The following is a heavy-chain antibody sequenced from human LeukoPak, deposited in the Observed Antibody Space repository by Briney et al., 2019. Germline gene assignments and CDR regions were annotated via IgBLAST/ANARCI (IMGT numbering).Heavy chain of an antibody. V-gene: IGHV1-69*13. CDR3: AIFQGTYGDNDNDF. J-gene: IGHJ4*02. CDR2: IIPMINTP. D-gene: IGHD4-17*01. Sequence: ASVKVSCKASGGTFRSFAINWVRQAPGKGLEWMGGIIPMINTPKYAQRFQGRVSITADESTSTGYMEVSSLRSEDTAVYYCAIFQGTYGDNDNDFWGQGTLVAVSS. CDR1: GGTFRSFA.